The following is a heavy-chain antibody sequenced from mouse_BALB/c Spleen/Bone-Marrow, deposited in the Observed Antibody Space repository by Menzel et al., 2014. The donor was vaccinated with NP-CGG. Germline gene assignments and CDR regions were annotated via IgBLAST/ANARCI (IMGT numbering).Heavy chain of an antibody. J-gene: IGHJ3*01. D-gene: IGHD2-4*01. CDR3: ARHAYYDQTEVSFVY. CDR1: GLSFXNYG. Sequence: EVKVEESGGGLVKSGGSLKLSCAASGLSFXNYGMSWVRQTPEKRLEWVATISGCGRYTFYSDSVKGRFTISRDNAKNNLYLQLSSLRSEDTALYYCARHAYYDQTEVSFVYWGQGTLVTVSA. V-gene: IGHV5-9-2*01. CDR2: ISGCGRYT.